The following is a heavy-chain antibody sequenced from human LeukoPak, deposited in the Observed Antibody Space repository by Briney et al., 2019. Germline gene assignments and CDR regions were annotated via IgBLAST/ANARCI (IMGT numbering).Heavy chain of an antibody. CDR2: IFGSGSNT. J-gene: IGHJ4*02. CDR3: AKEIAVSGQGVFDY. D-gene: IGHD6-19*01. V-gene: IGHV3-23*01. Sequence: PGRSLRLSCAASGFTFSSYAMSWVRQSPGKGLEWVSAIFGSGSNTFYADSVKGRFTISRDNPTNTLFLQMNSLRAEDTAVYFCAKEIAVSGQGVFDYWGQGTLVTVSS. CDR1: GFTFSSYA.